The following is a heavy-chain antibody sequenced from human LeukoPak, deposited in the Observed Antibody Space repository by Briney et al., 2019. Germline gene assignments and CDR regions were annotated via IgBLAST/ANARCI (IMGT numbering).Heavy chain of an antibody. CDR2: IIPIFGTA. V-gene: IGHV1-69*01. CDR1: GGTFSSYA. D-gene: IGHD6-13*01. J-gene: IGHJ6*03. CDR3: ARVIRSSSWYGDYYYYYMDV. Sequence: SVKVSCKASGGTFSSYAISWVRQAPGQGLEWMGGIIPIFGTANYAQKFQGRVTITADESTSTAYMELSSLRSEDTAVYYCARVIRSSSWYGDYYYYYMDVWGKGTTVTISS.